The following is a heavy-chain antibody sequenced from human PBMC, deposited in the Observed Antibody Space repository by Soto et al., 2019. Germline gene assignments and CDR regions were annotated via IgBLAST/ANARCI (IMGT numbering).Heavy chain of an antibody. Sequence: QVPLVQSGAEVKKPGASVKVSCKASGYTFTGYYMHWVRQAPGQGLEWMGWINPNSGGTNYAQKFQGWVTMTRDTSISTAYMELSRLRSDDTAVYYCARDRYCSSTSCQNDAFDTWGQGTMVTVSS. D-gene: IGHD2-2*01. CDR2: INPNSGGT. J-gene: IGHJ3*02. V-gene: IGHV1-2*04. CDR3: ARDRYCSSTSCQNDAFDT. CDR1: GYTFTGYY.